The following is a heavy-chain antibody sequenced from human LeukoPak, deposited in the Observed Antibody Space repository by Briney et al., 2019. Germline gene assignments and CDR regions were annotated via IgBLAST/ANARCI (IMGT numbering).Heavy chain of an antibody. J-gene: IGHJ4*02. CDR3: ARDGNDVMDY. V-gene: IGHV1-18*01. CDR2: ISGHNDNA. CDR1: GYTFTNYG. D-gene: IGHD1-1*01. Sequence: ASVKVSFKASGYTFTNYGISWVRQARGQGLEWVGWISGHNDNAHYAQKLQGRVTMTRETSTSTVYMELRSLSSDDTAIYYCARDGNDVMDYWGQGTLVTVSS.